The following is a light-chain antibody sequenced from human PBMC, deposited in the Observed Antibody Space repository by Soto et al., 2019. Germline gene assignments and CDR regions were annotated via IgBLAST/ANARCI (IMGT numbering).Light chain of an antibody. CDR2: AAS. V-gene: IGKV1-5*01. J-gene: IGKJ1*01. CDR1: QTISSW. Sequence: DIQMTQSPSTLSGSVVDRVTITCLASQTISSWLAWYQQKPGKAPKLLIYAASSLQSGVPSRFSGSGSGTDFTLTISRLEPEDFAVYYCQQYGSSPWTFGQGTKVDIK. CDR3: QQYGSSPWT.